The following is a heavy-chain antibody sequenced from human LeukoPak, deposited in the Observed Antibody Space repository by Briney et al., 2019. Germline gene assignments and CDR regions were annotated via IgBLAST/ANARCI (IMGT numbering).Heavy chain of an antibody. CDR1: GFTFSSYA. Sequence: PGGSLRLSCAASGFTFSSYAMHWVRQAPGKGLEWVAVISYDGSNKYYADSVKGRFTISRDNSKNTLYLQMNSLRAEDTAVYYCVRAGYGLGSYLPYGMDDWGQGTTVTVSS. J-gene: IGHJ6*02. D-gene: IGHD3-10*01. V-gene: IGHV3-30-3*01. CDR3: VRAGYGLGSYLPYGMDD. CDR2: ISYDGSNK.